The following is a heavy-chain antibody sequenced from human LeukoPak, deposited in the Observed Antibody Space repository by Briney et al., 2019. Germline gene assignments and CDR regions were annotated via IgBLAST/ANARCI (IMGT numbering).Heavy chain of an antibody. D-gene: IGHD3-10*01. CDR1: GGTFSSYA. J-gene: IGHJ5*02. CDR3: AREPSITMVRGVKWFDP. Sequence: ASVKVSCKASGGTFSSYAISWVRQAPGQGLEWMGWINPNSGGTNYAQKFQGRVTMTRDTSISTAYMELSRLRSDDTAVYYCAREPSITMVRGVKWFDPWGQGTLVTVSS. V-gene: IGHV1-2*02. CDR2: INPNSGGT.